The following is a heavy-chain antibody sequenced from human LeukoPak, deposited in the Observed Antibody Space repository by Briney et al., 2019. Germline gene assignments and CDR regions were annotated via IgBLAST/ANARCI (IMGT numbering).Heavy chain of an antibody. CDR2: ISSSSSYI. D-gene: IGHD1-26*01. J-gene: IGHJ4*02. V-gene: IGHV3-21*01. CDR1: GFTFSSYS. Sequence: GGSLRLSCAASGFTFSSYSMNWVRQAPGKGLEWVSSISSSSSYIYYADSVKGRFTISRDNAKNSLYLQMNSLRAEDTAVYYCARDLARSGSYGRWGQGTLVTVSS. CDR3: ARDLARSGSYGR.